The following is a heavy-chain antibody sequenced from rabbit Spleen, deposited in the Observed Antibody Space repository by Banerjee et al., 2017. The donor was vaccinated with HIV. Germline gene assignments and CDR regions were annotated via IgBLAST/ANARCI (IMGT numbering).Heavy chain of an antibody. V-gene: IGHV1S45*01. CDR2: IVPIFGVT. CDR1: GFDFSTYS. D-gene: IGHD2-1*01. CDR3: VRDLGYDDYSEKGYFNL. J-gene: IGHJ4*01. Sequence: QEQLVESGGGLVQPGGSLKLSCKASGFDFSTYSMSWVRQAPGKGLEWIGYIVPIFGVTYYANWVNGRFTISETSSTTVTLQMTRLTAADTATYFCVRDLGYDDYSEKGYFNLWGPGTLVTVS.